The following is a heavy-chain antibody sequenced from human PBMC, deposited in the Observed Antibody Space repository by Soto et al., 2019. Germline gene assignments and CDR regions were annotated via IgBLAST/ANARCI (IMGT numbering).Heavy chain of an antibody. CDR1: GGSFSGYY. Sequence: QVQLQQWGAGLLKPSETLSLTCAVYGGSFSGYYWSWIRQPPGKGLEWIGEINHSGSTNYNPSLTSRVTISVDTSKNPFSLKLSSVTAADTAVYYCARFVVVPAATGADYWGQGTLVTVSS. J-gene: IGHJ4*02. CDR2: INHSGST. CDR3: ARFVVVPAATGADY. V-gene: IGHV4-34*01. D-gene: IGHD2-2*01.